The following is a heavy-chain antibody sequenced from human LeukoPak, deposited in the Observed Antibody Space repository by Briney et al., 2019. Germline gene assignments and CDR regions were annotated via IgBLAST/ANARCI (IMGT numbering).Heavy chain of an antibody. CDR2: IYHSGST. V-gene: IGHV4-38-2*02. D-gene: IGHD3-3*01. J-gene: IGHJ4*02. CDR1: GYSISSGYY. Sequence: SETLSLTCTVSGYSISSGYYWGWIRQPPGKGLEWIGSIYHSGSTNYNPSLKSRVTISVDTSKNQFSLKLSPVTAADTAVYYCARVPYYDFWSGYYRAAGFDYWGQGTLVTVSS. CDR3: ARVPYYDFWSGYYRAAGFDY.